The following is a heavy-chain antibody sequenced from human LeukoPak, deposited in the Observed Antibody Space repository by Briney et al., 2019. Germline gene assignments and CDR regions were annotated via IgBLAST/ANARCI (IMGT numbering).Heavy chain of an antibody. CDR3: ARETKDSSGSFLAH. Sequence: GGSLRLSCAVSGFTFSDYEMNWVRQAPGKGLEWVSYISSRSSTKYYADSVRGRFTVSRDNAKSSLYLQMNSLRAEDTALYYCARETKDSSGSFLAHWGQGTLVTVSS. V-gene: IGHV3-48*03. CDR1: GFTFSDYE. D-gene: IGHD3-22*01. J-gene: IGHJ4*02. CDR2: ISSRSSTK.